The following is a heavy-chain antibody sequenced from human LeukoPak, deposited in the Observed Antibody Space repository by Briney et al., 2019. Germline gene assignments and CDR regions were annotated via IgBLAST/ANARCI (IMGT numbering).Heavy chain of an antibody. CDR3: TTDVPLRFLEWLLLEYYYYYMDV. CDR2: IKSKTDGGPT. J-gene: IGHJ6*03. D-gene: IGHD3-3*01. CDR1: GFTFSNAW. V-gene: IGHV3-15*01. Sequence: PGGSLRLSCAASGFTFSNAWMSWVRQAPGKGLEWVGRIKSKTDGGPTDYAAPVKGRFTISRDDSKNTLYLQMNSLKTEDTAVYYCTTDVPLRFLEWLLLEYYYYYMDVWGKGTTVTVSS.